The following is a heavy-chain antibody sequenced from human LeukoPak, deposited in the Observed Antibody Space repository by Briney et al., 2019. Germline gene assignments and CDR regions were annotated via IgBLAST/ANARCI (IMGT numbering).Heavy chain of an antibody. Sequence: GGSLRLSCAASGFTFSSYSMNWVRQAPGKGLEWVSSISSSSSYIYYADSVKGRFTISRDNAKNSLYLQMNSLRAEDTAVYYCARDLVVARRDYWGQGTLVTVSS. J-gene: IGHJ4*02. CDR3: ARDLVVARRDY. D-gene: IGHD3-22*01. CDR2: ISSSSSYI. V-gene: IGHV3-21*01. CDR1: GFTFSSYS.